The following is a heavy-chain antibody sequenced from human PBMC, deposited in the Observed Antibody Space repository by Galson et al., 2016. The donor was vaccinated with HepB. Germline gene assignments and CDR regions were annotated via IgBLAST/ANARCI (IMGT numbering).Heavy chain of an antibody. CDR3: VKDTDGVVVAASGGLGP. CDR1: GFNFRTYA. J-gene: IGHJ5*02. D-gene: IGHD2-15*01. Sequence: SLRLSCAASGFNFRTYAMTWVRQAPGKGLEWVSGITIGGGHTYYADSVKGRFTISRDDAKNSLYLQMNALRAEDTALYYCVKDTDGVVVAASGGLGPWGQGTLVTVSS. CDR2: ITIGGGHT. V-gene: IGHV3-23*01.